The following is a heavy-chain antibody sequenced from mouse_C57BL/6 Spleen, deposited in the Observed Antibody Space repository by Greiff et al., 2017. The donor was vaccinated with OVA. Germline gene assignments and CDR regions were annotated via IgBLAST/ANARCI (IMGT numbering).Heavy chain of an antibody. J-gene: IGHJ2*01. CDR1: GFTFSSYT. CDR3: ARLFLYYFDY. Sequence: EVKLMESGGGLVKPGGSLKLSCAASGFTFSSYTMSWVRQTPEKRLEWVATISGGGGNTYYPDSVKGRFTISRDNAKNTLYLQMSSLRSEDTALYYCARLFLYYFDYWGQGTTLTVSS. CDR2: ISGGGGNT. V-gene: IGHV5-9*01.